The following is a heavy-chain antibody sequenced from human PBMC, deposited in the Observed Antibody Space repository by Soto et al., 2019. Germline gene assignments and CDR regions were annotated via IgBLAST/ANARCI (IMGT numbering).Heavy chain of an antibody. V-gene: IGHV4-59*01. CDR1: GGSISNYY. J-gene: IGHJ4*02. Sequence: SETLSLTCTVSGGSISNYYWNWIRQPPGKGLEWIGYIYYSGSTNYNPSLKSRVTISVDTSKNQFSLKLSSVTAADTAVYYCARSDGRYWGQGTLVTVS. CDR2: IYYSGST. CDR3: ARSDGRY.